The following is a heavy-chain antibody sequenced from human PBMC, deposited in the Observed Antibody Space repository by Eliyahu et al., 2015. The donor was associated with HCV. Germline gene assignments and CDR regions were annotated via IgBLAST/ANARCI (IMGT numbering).Heavy chain of an antibody. J-gene: IGHJ5*02. D-gene: IGHD1-14*01. V-gene: IGHV3-9*01. Sequence: EVRLVESGGASVQPGRSLRLSCVTSGFAFHDYTIHWVRQRPGEGLEWVTGVSWRNGVVGHAASVRGRFIVSRDNARKSAHLQMNDLRPEDTARYFCSRTPDLEGGPFDPWGQGTLVTVSS. CDR3: SRTPDLEGGPFDP. CDR1: GFAFHDYT. CDR2: VSWRNGVV.